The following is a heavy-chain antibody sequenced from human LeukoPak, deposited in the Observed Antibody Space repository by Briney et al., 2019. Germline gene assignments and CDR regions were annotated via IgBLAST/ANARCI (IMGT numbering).Heavy chain of an antibody. D-gene: IGHD3-10*01. V-gene: IGHV4-30-2*01. CDR3: ARYGGSGSYYTPHYYGMDV. CDR2: IYHSGST. CDR1: GGSISSGGYY. Sequence: SETLSLTCTVSGGSISSGGYYWSWIRQPPGKGLEWIGYIYHSGSTYYNPSLKSRVTISVDRSKNQFSLKLSSVTAADTAVYYCARYGGSGSYYTPHYYGMDVWGQGTTVTVSS. J-gene: IGHJ6*02.